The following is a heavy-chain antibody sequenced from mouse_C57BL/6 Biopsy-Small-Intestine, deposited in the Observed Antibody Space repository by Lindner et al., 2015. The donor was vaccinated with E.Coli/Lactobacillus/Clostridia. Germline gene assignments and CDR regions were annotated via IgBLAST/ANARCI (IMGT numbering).Heavy chain of an antibody. CDR2: VYPNNGGS. D-gene: IGHD2-1*01. CDR1: GYTFTAYT. CDR3: ARFYSWYFDV. V-gene: IGHV1-34*02. Sequence: QLQESGPELVKPGDSVKISCKASGYTFTAYTIDWVKQSPGESLEWIGYVYPNNGGSGYNQQFRSKATLTVDKSSSTAYMELHSLTSEDSAVYYCARFYSWYFDVWGAGTTVTVSA. J-gene: IGHJ1*01.